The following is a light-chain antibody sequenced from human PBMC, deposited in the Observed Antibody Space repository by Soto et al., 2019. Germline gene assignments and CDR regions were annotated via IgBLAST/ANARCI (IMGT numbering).Light chain of an antibody. CDR3: AAWDDSLNAVV. J-gene: IGLJ2*01. V-gene: IGLV1-44*01. CDR2: SNN. Sequence: QSVLTQPPSASGTPGQRVTISCSGSSSNIGRNTVNWYQQLPGTAPKVLIYSNNQRPSGVPDRLSGSKSGTSASLAISGLQSEDEADYYCAAWDDSLNAVVFGGGPKLTVL. CDR1: SSNIGRNT.